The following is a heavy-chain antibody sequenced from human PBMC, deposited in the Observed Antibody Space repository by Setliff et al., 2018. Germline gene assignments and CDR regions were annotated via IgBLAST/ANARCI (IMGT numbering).Heavy chain of an antibody. J-gene: IGHJ5*02. D-gene: IGHD3-10*01. CDR2: INPSGGST. CDR3: ARGPYGSGRHGWFDP. Sequence: ASVKVSCKASGYTFTSYFIHWVRQAPGQGLEWMGIINPSGGSTSYAQKFQGRVTMTRDTSTRTVYMELSSLRSEDTAMYYCARGPYGSGRHGWFDPWGQGTLVTVST. V-gene: IGHV1-46*01. CDR1: GYTFTSYF.